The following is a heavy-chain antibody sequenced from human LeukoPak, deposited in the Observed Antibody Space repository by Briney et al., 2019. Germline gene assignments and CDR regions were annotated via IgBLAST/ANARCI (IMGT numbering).Heavy chain of an antibody. V-gene: IGHV3-23*01. D-gene: IGHD6-13*01. CDR2: ISGSGGRT. Sequence: GGSLRLSCAASGFTFSSNAMSWVRQAPGKGLEWVSAISGSGGRTDYADSVKGRFTLSRDNSKNTLYMQINSLRDEDTAMYYCARGGYSSSWYYRNWGQGTLVTVSS. CDR3: ARGGYSSSWYYRN. CDR1: GFTFSSNA. J-gene: IGHJ4*02.